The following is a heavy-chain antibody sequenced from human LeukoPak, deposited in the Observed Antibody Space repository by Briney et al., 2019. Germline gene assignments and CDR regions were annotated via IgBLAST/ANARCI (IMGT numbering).Heavy chain of an antibody. CDR3: AREHSPWYNGGPGAFDI. V-gene: IGHV4-61*01. J-gene: IGHJ3*02. D-gene: IGHD1-26*01. CDR2: IYYSGST. Sequence: SETLSLTCTVSGGSVSSGSYYWSWIRQPPGKGLEWIGYIYYSGSTNYNPSLKSRVTISVDTSKNQFSLKLSSVTAADTAVYYCAREHSPWYNGGPGAFDIWGQGTMVTVSS. CDR1: GGSVSSGSYY.